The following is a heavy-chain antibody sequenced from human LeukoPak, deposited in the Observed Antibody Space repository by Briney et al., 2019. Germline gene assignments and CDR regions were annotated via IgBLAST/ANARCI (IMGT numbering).Heavy chain of an antibody. Sequence: SETLPLTCDVSGESFSDYYWSWIRQSPGKGLEWIGDINHSGSTNYNPSLKSRVTISIDTSKNRFSLNLTSVTAADTAVYYCARGRRMVGAQRPLYFYYYYFDAWGKGTTVTVSS. J-gene: IGHJ6*03. CDR3: ARGRRMVGAQRPLYFYYYYFDA. V-gene: IGHV4-34*01. CDR1: GESFSDYY. D-gene: IGHD1-26*01. CDR2: INHSGST.